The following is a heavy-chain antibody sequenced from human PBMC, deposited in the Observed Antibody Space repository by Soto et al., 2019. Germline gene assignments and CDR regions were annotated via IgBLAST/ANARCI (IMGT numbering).Heavy chain of an antibody. CDR2: INDSGAT. Sequence: SETLSLTCTVSGGSISSSTNYWGWIRQTPGTGLEWIGSINDSGATYYNPSLRSRVTISVDTSKNQFSLKLSSVTAADTAVYYCARHGGSRLRSPLNGPWGQGTLVTVSS. CDR1: GGSISSSTNY. V-gene: IGHV4-39*01. D-gene: IGHD5-12*01. J-gene: IGHJ5*02. CDR3: ARHGGSRLRSPLNGP.